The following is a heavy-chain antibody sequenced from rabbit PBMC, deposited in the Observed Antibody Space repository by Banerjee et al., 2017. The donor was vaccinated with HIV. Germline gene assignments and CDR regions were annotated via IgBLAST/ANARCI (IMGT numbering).Heavy chain of an antibody. J-gene: IGHJ4*01. CDR3: ASGYSDIVFNL. D-gene: IGHD1-1*01. Sequence: QEQLEESGGDLVKPGASLTLTCTASGIDFSSYYYMSWVRQAPGKGPEWIACIYDGDGKTYYASWAKGRFTISKTSSTTVTLQMTSLTAADTATYFCASGYSDIVFNLWGPGTLVTVS. V-gene: IGHV1S45*01. CDR1: GIDFSSYYY. CDR2: IYDGDGKT.